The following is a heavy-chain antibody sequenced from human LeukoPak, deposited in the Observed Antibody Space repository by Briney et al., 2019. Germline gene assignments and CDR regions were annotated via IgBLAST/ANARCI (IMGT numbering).Heavy chain of an antibody. D-gene: IGHD3-10*01. CDR3: ASRYYGSGSYSDY. CDR2: INHSGST. V-gene: IGHV4-34*01. J-gene: IGHJ4*02. CDR1: GGSFSGYY. Sequence: PSETLSLTCAVYGGSFSGYYWTWIRQAPGKGLEWIGEINHSGSTNYNPSLKSRVTISVDTSKSQFSLKLSSVTAADTAVYYCASRYYGSGSYSDYWGQGTLVTVSS.